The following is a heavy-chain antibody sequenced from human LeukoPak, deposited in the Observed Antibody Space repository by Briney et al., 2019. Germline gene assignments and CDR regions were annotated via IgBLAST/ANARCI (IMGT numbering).Heavy chain of an antibody. CDR3: ATSRRVFGVASSYYYFDY. CDR2: ISSSSSTI. CDR1: GFTFSSYS. D-gene: IGHD3-3*01. J-gene: IGHJ4*02. V-gene: IGHV3-48*01. Sequence: GGSLRLSCAASGFTFSSYSMNWVRQAPGKGLEWVSYISSSSSTIYYADSVKGRFTISRDNSKNTLYLQMNSLRAEDTAVYYCATSRRVFGVASSYYYFDYWGQGTLVTVSS.